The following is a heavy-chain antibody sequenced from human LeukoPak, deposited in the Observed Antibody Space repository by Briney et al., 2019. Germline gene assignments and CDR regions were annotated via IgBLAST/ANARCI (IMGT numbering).Heavy chain of an antibody. D-gene: IGHD3-22*01. CDR2: IQHSGST. J-gene: IGHJ5*01. CDR1: GVSISSGGNS. CDR3: ARDCQGSCGFAFDS. V-gene: IGHV4-30-2*01. Sequence: SETLSLTCAVSGVSISSGGNSWSWIRHPPGKGLEWIGYIQHSGSTYYNPSLKSRVTMSLDRSKNEFSLKVSSVTAADTAVYYCARDCQGSCGFAFDSWGQGTLVTVSS.